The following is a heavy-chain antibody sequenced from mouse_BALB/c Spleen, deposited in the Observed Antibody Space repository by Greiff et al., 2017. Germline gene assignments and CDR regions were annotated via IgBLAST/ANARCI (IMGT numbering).Heavy chain of an antibody. V-gene: IGHV10S3*01. Sequence: EVQLVETGGGLVQPKGSLKLSCAASGFTFNTNAMNWVRQAPGKGLEWVARIRSKSNNYATYYADSVKDRFTISRDDSQSMLYLQMNNLKTEDTAMYYCVRDHYYGSGAWFAYWGQGTLVTVSA. CDR1: GFTFNTNA. J-gene: IGHJ3*01. CDR2: IRSKSNNYAT. D-gene: IGHD1-1*01. CDR3: VRDHYYGSGAWFAY.